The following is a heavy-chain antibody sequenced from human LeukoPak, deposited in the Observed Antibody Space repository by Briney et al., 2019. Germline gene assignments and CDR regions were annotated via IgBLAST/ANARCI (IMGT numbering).Heavy chain of an antibody. D-gene: IGHD1-14*01. J-gene: IGHJ4*02. CDR3: ARDPIAAEPDYFDY. CDR1: GFTFSSQY. Sequence: PGGSLRLSCAASGFTFSSQYMSWVRQAPGKGLEWVSVIYSAGTTNYVDSVKGRFPISTDNSKTTLYLQMNSLRDEDTAVYYCARDPIAAEPDYFDYWGQGTLVTVSS. CDR2: IYSAGTT. V-gene: IGHV3-66*02.